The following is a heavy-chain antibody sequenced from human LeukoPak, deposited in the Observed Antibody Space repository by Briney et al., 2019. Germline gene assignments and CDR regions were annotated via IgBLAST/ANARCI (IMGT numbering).Heavy chain of an antibody. V-gene: IGHV1-2*02. CDR1: GYTFTGYY. Sequence: ASVKVSCKASGYTFTGYYMHWVRQAPGQGLEWMGWINPNSGGTNYAQKFQGRVTMTRDTSTSTVYMELSSLRSEDTAVYYCARDGFPGYFDYWGQGTLVTVSS. D-gene: IGHD3-10*01. J-gene: IGHJ4*02. CDR2: INPNSGGT. CDR3: ARDGFPGYFDY.